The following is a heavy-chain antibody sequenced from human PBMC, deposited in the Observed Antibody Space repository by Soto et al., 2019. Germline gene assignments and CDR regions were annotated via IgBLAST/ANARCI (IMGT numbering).Heavy chain of an antibody. CDR1: GGSISSYY. Sequence: LSLTCTVSGGSISSYYWSWIRQPPGKGLEWIGYIYYSGSTKYNPSLKSRITISVDTSKNQFSLKLSTVTVADTAVYYCAATVTIFGVVDYWGQGTLVTVSS. V-gene: IGHV4-59*01. CDR2: IYYSGST. D-gene: IGHD3-3*01. J-gene: IGHJ4*02. CDR3: AATVTIFGVVDY.